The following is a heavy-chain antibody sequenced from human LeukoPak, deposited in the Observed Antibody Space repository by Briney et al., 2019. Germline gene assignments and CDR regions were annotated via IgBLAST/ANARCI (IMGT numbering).Heavy chain of an antibody. D-gene: IGHD1-14*01. V-gene: IGHV1-2*02. CDR1: GYTFTSYY. Sequence: GASVKVSCKASGYTFTSYYMHWVRQAPGQGLEWMGWINPNSGGTNTAQKFQGRVTMTRDTSISTAYVELSSLRSDDTAVYYCASSPDYNIYWKGPYYWGQGTPVTVSS. CDR3: ASSPDYNIYWKGPYY. CDR2: INPNSGGT. J-gene: IGHJ4*02.